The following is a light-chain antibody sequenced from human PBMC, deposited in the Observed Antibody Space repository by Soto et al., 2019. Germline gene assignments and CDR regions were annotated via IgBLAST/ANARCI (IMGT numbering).Light chain of an antibody. Sequence: DIVMTQSPLSLPVTPGEPASISCGSSQXLLHSNGYNYLDWYLQKPGQSPQLLIYLGSNRSSGVPDRFSGSGSGTDFTLKISRVEAEDVGVYYCMQALQTPVTFGGGTKVDIK. V-gene: IGKV2-28*01. CDR2: LGS. CDR1: QXLLHSNGYNY. J-gene: IGKJ4*01. CDR3: MQALQTPVT.